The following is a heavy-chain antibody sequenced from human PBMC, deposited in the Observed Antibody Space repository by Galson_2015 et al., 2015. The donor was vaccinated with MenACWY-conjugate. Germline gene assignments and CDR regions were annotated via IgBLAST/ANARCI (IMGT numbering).Heavy chain of an antibody. CDR1: GDSVSSSSAA. V-gene: IGHV6-1*01. J-gene: IGHJ4*02. Sequence: CAISGDSVSSSSAAWNWIRQSPSRGLEWLGRTYYRSKWYNDFAASVRGRIIITPDTSKNVISLQLNSVTPEDTAVYYCAREAMYSTNFYAIDFWGQGTQVTVSS. D-gene: IGHD2-2*01. CDR3: AREAMYSTNFYAIDF. CDR2: TYYRSKWYN.